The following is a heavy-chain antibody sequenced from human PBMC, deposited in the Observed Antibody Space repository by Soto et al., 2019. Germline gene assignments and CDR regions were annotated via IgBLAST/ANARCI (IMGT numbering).Heavy chain of an antibody. J-gene: IGHJ4*02. V-gene: IGHV3-23*01. CDR2: ISGSGGST. CDR1: GFTFSSYA. Sequence: GGSLRLSCAASGFTFSSYAMSWVSQAPGKGLEWVSAISGSGGSTYYADSVKGRFTISRDTSKNQVVLTMTNMDPVDTATYYCARSDSSGYYFLDYWGQGTLVTVSS. D-gene: IGHD3-22*01. CDR3: ARSDSSGYYFLDY.